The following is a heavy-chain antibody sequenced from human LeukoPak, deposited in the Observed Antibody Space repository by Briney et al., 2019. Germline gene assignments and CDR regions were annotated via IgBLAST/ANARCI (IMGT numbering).Heavy chain of an antibody. Sequence: GGSLRLSCAASGFTFRNYLMNWVRQAPGKGLEWVSAISGSGGSTYYADSVKGRFTISRDNSKNTLYLQMNSLRAEDTAVYYCAKAKYYYDSSGYYGKLDYWGQGTLVTVSS. D-gene: IGHD3-22*01. CDR3: AKAKYYYDSSGYYGKLDY. CDR1: GFTFRNYL. CDR2: ISGSGGST. J-gene: IGHJ4*02. V-gene: IGHV3-23*01.